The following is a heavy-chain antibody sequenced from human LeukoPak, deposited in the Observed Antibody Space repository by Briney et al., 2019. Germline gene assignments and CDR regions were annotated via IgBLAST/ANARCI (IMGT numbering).Heavy chain of an antibody. Sequence: ASETLSLTCTVSGGSISSYYWSWIRQPPGKGLEWIGYIYYSGSTNYNPSLKSRVTISVDTSKNQFSLKLSSVTAADTAVYYCARENDYGDPIDYWGQGTLVTVSS. CDR1: GGSISSYY. CDR2: IYYSGST. CDR3: ARENDYGDPIDY. V-gene: IGHV4-59*01. J-gene: IGHJ4*02. D-gene: IGHD4-17*01.